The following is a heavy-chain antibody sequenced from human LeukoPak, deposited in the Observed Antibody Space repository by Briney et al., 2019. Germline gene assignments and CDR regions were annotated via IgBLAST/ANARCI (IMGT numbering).Heavy chain of an antibody. CDR1: GYTFTSYY. CDR2: INPSGGGT. J-gene: IGHJ4*02. V-gene: IGHV1-46*01. D-gene: IGHD7-27*01. Sequence: ASVKVSCKTSGYTFTSYYMHWVRQAPGQGLEWMGIINPSGGGTSYAQKFQGRVTMTRDTSTSTVYMELSSLRSEDTAVYYCARVRAGDLTDYWGQGTLVTVSS. CDR3: ARVRAGDLTDY.